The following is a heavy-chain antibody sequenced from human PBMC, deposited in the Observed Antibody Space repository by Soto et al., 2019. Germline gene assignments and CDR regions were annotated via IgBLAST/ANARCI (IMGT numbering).Heavy chain of an antibody. V-gene: IGHV4-31*03. J-gene: IGHJ5*02. Sequence: SETLSLTCTVSGGSISSGGYYWSWIRQHPGKGLEWIGYIYYSGSTYYNPSLKSRVTISVDTSKNQFSLKLSSVTAADTAVYYCARTYYYGSGSSFCWFDPWGQGTLVTVSS. CDR2: IYYSGST. CDR1: GGSISSGGYY. CDR3: ARTYYYGSGSSFCWFDP. D-gene: IGHD3-10*01.